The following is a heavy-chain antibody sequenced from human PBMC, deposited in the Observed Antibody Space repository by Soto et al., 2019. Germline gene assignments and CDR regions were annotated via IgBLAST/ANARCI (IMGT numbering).Heavy chain of an antibody. CDR2: VYYSGNT. D-gene: IGHD2-8*01. V-gene: IGHV4-61*01. J-gene: IGHJ6*02. Sequence: PSGNPSLTCTVSGVSVSSGSYYWTWIRQPPGKGLEWIGYVYYSGNTNYNPSLKSRVTISLDTAKNQFSLKLSSVTAADTAVYYCALEIMGGRKGMDFWGQGLSVSVS. CDR3: ALEIMGGRKGMDF. CDR1: GVSVSSGSYY.